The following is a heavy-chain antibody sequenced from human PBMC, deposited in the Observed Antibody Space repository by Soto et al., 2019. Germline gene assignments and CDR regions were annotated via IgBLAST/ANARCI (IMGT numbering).Heavy chain of an antibody. CDR1: GYTFAGYY. V-gene: IGHV1-2*02. CDR3: AREREREDYYDSSGYYDY. CDR2: INPNSGGT. Sequence: ASVKVSCKASGYTFAGYYMHWVLQAPGQGLEGMGWINPNSGGTNYAQKFQGRVTMTRDTSISTAYMELSRLRSDDTAVYYCAREREREDYYDSSGYYDYWGQGTLVTVSS. J-gene: IGHJ4*02. D-gene: IGHD3-22*01.